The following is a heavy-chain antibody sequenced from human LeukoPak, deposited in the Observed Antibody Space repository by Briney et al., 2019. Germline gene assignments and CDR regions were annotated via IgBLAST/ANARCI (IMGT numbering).Heavy chain of an antibody. CDR1: GGSISSYY. CDR3: ARGLPKQWLVPDY. CDR2: IYYSGST. Sequence: SETLSLTCTVSGGSISSYYWSWIRQPPGNGLEWIGYIYYSGSTNYNPSLKSRVTISVDTSKNQFSLKLSSVTAADTAVYYCARGLPKQWLVPDYWGQGTLVTVSS. J-gene: IGHJ4*02. V-gene: IGHV4-59*01. D-gene: IGHD6-19*01.